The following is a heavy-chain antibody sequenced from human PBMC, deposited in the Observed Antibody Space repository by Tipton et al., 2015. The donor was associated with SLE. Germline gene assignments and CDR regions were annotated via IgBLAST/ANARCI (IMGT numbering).Heavy chain of an antibody. CDR1: GFTFSSYG. CDR3: ARELLPLYGMDV. Sequence: SLRLSCAASGFTFSSYGMHWVRQAPGKGLEWVAVIWYDGSNKYYADSVKGRFTISRDNSKNTLYLQMNSLRAEGTAVYYCARELLPLYGMDVWGQGTTVTVSS. J-gene: IGHJ6*02. V-gene: IGHV3-30*19. D-gene: IGHD3-22*01. CDR2: IWYDGSNK.